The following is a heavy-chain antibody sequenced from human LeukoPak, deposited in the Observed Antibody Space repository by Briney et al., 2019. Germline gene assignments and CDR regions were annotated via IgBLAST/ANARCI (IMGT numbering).Heavy chain of an antibody. CDR2: ISGSGGST. Sequence: GGSLRLSCAASGFTFSSYAMSWVRHAPGKGLEWVSAISGSGGSTYYADSLKGRFTISRDNSKNTLSLQMNSLRAEDTAVYYCAKDVDILPLYYFDYWGQGTLVTVSS. CDR1: GFTFSSYA. D-gene: IGHD5-12*01. CDR3: AKDVDILPLYYFDY. V-gene: IGHV3-23*01. J-gene: IGHJ4*02.